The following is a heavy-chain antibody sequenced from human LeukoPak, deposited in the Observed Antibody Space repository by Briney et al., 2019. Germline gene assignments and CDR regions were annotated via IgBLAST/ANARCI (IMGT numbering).Heavy chain of an antibody. D-gene: IGHD3-10*01. CDR1: GFTFSGSA. Sequence: GGSLRLSCAASGFTFSGSAMHWVRQASGKGLEWVGRIRSKANSYATAYAASVEGRFTISRDDSKNTAYLQMNSLKTEDTAVYYCTRHRGDWGNFDYWGQGTLVTVSS. J-gene: IGHJ4*02. CDR3: TRHRGDWGNFDY. CDR2: IRSKANSYAT. V-gene: IGHV3-73*01.